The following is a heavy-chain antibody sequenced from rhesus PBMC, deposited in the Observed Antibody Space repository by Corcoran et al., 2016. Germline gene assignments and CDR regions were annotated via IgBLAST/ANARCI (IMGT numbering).Heavy chain of an antibody. CDR2: ISYSGCT. V-gene: IGHV4-122*02. CDR3: ARRAAAFDY. Sequence: QLQLQESGPGLVKPSETLSLTCAVSGYSISSGYGWSWIRQPPGKGLEWIGDISYSGCTSYNQSLRSRVTISRDTSKNQFSLKLGSVTAADTSVYYCARRAAAFDYWGKGVLVTVSS. J-gene: IGHJ4*01. D-gene: IGHD6-43*01. CDR1: GYSISSGYG.